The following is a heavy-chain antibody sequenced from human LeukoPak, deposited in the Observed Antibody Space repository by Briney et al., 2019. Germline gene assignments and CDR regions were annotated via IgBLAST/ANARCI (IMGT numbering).Heavy chain of an antibody. CDR1: GGTFSSYA. CDR2: IIPILGIA. Sequence: GSSVKVSCKASGGTFSSYAISWVRQAPGQGLEWMGRIIPILGIANYAQKFQGRVTITADKSTSTAYVELSSLRSEDTAVYYCARDTGNYYDSSGYYSSAFDIWGQGTMVTVSS. V-gene: IGHV1-69*04. D-gene: IGHD3-22*01. CDR3: ARDTGNYYDSSGYYSSAFDI. J-gene: IGHJ3*02.